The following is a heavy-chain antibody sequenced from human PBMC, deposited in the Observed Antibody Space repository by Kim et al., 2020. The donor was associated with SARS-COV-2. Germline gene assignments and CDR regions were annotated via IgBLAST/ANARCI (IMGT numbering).Heavy chain of an antibody. D-gene: IGHD1-1*01. J-gene: IGHJ4*02. CDR3: ARVDDV. V-gene: IGHV4-34*01. CDR1: GGSFSGHY. CDR2: INHSGST. Sequence: SETLSLTCTVYGGSFSGHYWSWIRQPPGKVLEWIGEINHSGSTNYNPSLNSRVTISIDTSENQFSLRLSSVTAADTAIYYCARVDDVWDQGALVTVSS.